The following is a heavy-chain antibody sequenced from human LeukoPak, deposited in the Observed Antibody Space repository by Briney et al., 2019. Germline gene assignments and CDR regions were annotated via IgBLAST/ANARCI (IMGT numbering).Heavy chain of an antibody. CDR2: IYYSGST. J-gene: IGHJ3*02. CDR1: GGSISSGGYY. CDR3: ARAVTMIVVVTRRTDAFDI. Sequence: TSETLSLTCTVSGGSISSGGYYWSWIRQHPGKGLEWIGYIYYSGSTYYNPSLKSRVTISVDTSKNQFSLKLSSVTAADTAVYYCARAVTMIVVVTRRTDAFDIWGQGTMVTVSS. V-gene: IGHV4-31*03. D-gene: IGHD3-22*01.